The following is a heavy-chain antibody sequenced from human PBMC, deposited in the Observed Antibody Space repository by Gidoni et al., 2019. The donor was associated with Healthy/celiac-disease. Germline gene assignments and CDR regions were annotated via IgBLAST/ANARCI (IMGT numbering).Heavy chain of an antibody. V-gene: IGHV4-59*01. CDR3: ARDLVSSGGGAFDI. CDR1: GGSISSYY. Sequence: QVQLQESGPGLVKPSETLSLTCTVSGGSISSYYWSWIRQPPGKGLDWIGYIYYSGSTNYHPSLMRRVTISVDTSKNQFSLKLSSVTAADTAVYYCARDLVSSGGGAFDIWGQGTMVTVSS. D-gene: IGHD2-15*01. J-gene: IGHJ3*02. CDR2: IYYSGST.